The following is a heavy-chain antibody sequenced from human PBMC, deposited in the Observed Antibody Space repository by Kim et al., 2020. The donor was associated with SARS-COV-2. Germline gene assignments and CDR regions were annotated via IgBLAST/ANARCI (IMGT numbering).Heavy chain of an antibody. CDR3: ARETLARDFWSGYFYYFDY. CDR2: IYYSGST. Sequence: SETLSLTCTVSGGSISSYYWSWIRQPPGKGLEWIGYIYYSGSTNYNPSLKSRVTISVDTSKNQFSLTLSSVTAADTAVYYCARETLARDFWSGYFYYFDYWGQGTLVTVSS. V-gene: IGHV4-59*13. CDR1: GGSISSYY. J-gene: IGHJ4*02. D-gene: IGHD3-3*01.